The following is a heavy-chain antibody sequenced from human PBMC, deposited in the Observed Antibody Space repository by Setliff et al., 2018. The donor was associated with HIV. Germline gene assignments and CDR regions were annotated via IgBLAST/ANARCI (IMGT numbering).Heavy chain of an antibody. CDR3: ARDHLSTKAGVAIDY. D-gene: IGHD2-15*01. CDR1: GFGFSTYS. CDR2: ISSSYNFI. V-gene: IGHV3-21*01. J-gene: IGHJ4*02. Sequence: GGSLRLSCAASGFGFSTYSMNWVRQAPGKGLEWVASISSSYNFIYYADSVKGRLTISRDNAQNSLYLQMNNLRPEDTAVYYCARDHLSTKAGVAIDYWGQGTLVTVSS.